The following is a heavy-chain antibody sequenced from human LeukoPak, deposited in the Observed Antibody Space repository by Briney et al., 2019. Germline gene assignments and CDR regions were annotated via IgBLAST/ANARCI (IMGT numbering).Heavy chain of an antibody. CDR2: IWHDGTNK. CDR1: GFTFSTYG. J-gene: IGHJ4*02. D-gene: IGHD3-22*01. Sequence: GRSLRLSCAASGFTFSTYGMHWVRQAPGKGLEWVAFIWHDGTNKYYTDSVKGRFTISRDNSKNTLYLQMNSLRAEDTAVYWCARDSSDSSGYDYWGQGTLVTVSS. V-gene: IGHV3-33*01. CDR3: ARDSSDSSGYDY.